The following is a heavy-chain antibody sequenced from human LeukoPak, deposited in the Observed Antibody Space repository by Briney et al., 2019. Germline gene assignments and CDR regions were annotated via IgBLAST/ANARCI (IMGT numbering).Heavy chain of an antibody. J-gene: IGHJ4*02. CDR3: ARVGWQLDFDY. Sequence: PSETLSLTCTVSGGSISSYYWSWIRQPTGKGLEWIGYIYYSGSTNYNPSLKSRVTISVDTSKNQFSLKLSSVTAADTAVYYCARVGWQLDFDYWGQGTLVTVSS. CDR2: IYYSGST. CDR1: GGSISSYY. D-gene: IGHD6-6*01. V-gene: IGHV4-59*01.